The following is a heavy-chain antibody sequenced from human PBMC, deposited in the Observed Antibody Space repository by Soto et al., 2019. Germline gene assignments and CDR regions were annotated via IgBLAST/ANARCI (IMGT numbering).Heavy chain of an antibody. CDR3: AKEREGYCNSTSCFGLGFDP. V-gene: IGHV3-30*18. CDR2: ISYDGSNK. CDR1: GFTFSSYG. J-gene: IGHJ5*02. Sequence: GGSLRLSCAASGFTFSSYGMHWVRQAPGKGLEWVAVISYDGSNKYYADSVKGRFTISRDNSKNTLYLQMNSLRAEDTAVYYCAKEREGYCNSTSCFGLGFDPWGQGTLVTVSS. D-gene: IGHD2-2*01.